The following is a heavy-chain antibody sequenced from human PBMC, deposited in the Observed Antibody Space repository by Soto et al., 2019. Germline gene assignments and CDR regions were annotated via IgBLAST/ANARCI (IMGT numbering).Heavy chain of an antibody. J-gene: IGHJ4*02. V-gene: IGHV1-69*01. CDR3: ARSIGSGGVIGGFDY. Sequence: QVQLVQSGPEVKKPGSAVKVSCKASGGTFKMYAMNWVRQAPGQGLEWMGGTIPALDKTNYAQKFQGRLTITVDESTGTAYMDLSGLRSDETAVYYCARSIGSGGVIGGFDYWGQGTLVTVSS. CDR2: TIPALDKT. CDR1: GGTFKMYA. D-gene: IGHD3-16*02.